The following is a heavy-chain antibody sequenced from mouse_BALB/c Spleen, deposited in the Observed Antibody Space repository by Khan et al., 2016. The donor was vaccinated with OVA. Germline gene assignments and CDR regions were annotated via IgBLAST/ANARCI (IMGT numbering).Heavy chain of an antibody. V-gene: IGHV1-77*01. CDR1: GYTFTDYY. CDR3: ARRNYFGYTFAY. D-gene: IGHD1-2*01. Sequence: QVQLQQPGAELARPGASVKLSCKASGYTFTDYYINWVKQRTGQGLEWIGEIYPRSGNTYYNEKFKGKATLTADKSSSIAYMQLSSLTSEDSAVDFCARRNYFGYTFAYWGQGTLVTVSA. CDR2: IYPRSGNT. J-gene: IGHJ3*01.